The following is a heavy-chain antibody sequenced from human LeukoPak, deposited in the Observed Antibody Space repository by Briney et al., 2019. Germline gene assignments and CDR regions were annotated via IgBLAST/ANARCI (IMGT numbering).Heavy chain of an antibody. Sequence: GGSLRLSCAASGFTFSSYAMSWVRQAPGKGLEWVSLISATATYYADSVKGRFTISRDISRNTLYLQMNSLRADDTAVYYCAKGQGSGSYPLDYWGQGTLVTVSS. CDR1: GFTFSSYA. J-gene: IGHJ4*02. CDR3: AKGQGSGSYPLDY. V-gene: IGHV3-23*01. CDR2: ISATAT. D-gene: IGHD3-16*02.